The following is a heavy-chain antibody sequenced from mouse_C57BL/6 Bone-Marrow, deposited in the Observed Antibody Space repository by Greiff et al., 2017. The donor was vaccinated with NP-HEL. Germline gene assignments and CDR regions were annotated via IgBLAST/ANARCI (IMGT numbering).Heavy chain of an antibody. CDR1: GYTFTSYT. CDR3: ARGIYYYGSKEAWFAY. V-gene: IGHV1-4*01. D-gene: IGHD1-1*01. CDR2: INPSSGYT. Sequence: QVQLQQSGAELARPGASVKMSCKASGYTFTSYTMHWVKQRPGQGLEWIGYINPSSGYTKYSQKFKDKATLTADKSSSTAYMQLSSLTSEDSAVYYCARGIYYYGSKEAWFAYWGQGTLVTVSA. J-gene: IGHJ3*01.